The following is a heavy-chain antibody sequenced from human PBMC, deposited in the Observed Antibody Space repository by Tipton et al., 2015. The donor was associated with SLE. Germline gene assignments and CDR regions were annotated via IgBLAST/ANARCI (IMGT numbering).Heavy chain of an antibody. J-gene: IGHJ6*02. CDR1: GFTFSIYN. CDR3: ARVNSGYESKHFYYGMDV. V-gene: IGHV3-21*05. D-gene: IGHD5-12*01. CDR2: ITSSSTYR. Sequence: SLRLSCAASGFTFSIYNMNWVRQAPGKGLEWVSYITSSSTYRYYGDSVKGRFTISRDNAKNSLYLQMNSLRAEDTAVYYCARVNSGYESKHFYYGMDVWGQGTTVTVSS.